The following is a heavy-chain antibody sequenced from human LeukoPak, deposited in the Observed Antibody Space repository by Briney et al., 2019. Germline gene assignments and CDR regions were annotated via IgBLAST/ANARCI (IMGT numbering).Heavy chain of an antibody. D-gene: IGHD1-1*01. J-gene: IGHJ4*02. V-gene: IGHV4-34*01. CDR3: ARYVPVKTGTTRASFDY. CDR1: GGSFSDYD. CDR2: INHSGST. Sequence: PSETLSLTCGVYGGSFSDYDWSWIRQPPGKGLEWIGEINHSGSTNFNPSLKSRVSMSVDTSKSQFSLNLRSVTAADTAVYYCARYVPVKTGTTRASFDYWGQGTLVTVSS.